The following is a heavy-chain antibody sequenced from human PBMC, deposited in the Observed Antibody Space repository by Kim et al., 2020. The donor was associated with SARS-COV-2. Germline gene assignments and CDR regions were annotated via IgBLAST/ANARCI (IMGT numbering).Heavy chain of an antibody. J-gene: IGHJ3*02. Sequence: GGSLRLSCAASGFTFSDYYMSWIRQAPGKGLEWVSYISSSSSYTNYADSAKGRFTISRENAKNSLYLQMNSLRAEDTAVYYCARDPYYYDSSGYWGGAFDSWGQGTMVTVSS. CDR3: ARDPYYYDSSGYWGGAFDS. V-gene: IGHV3-11*05. D-gene: IGHD3-22*01. CDR2: ISSSSSYT. CDR1: GFTFSDYY.